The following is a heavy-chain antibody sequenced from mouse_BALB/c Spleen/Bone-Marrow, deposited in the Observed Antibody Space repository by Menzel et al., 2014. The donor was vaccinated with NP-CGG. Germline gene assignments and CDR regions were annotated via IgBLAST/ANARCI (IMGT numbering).Heavy chain of an antibody. CDR2: ISSGGSYT. CDR3: ARLTPDYAMDY. CDR1: GFTFSNYG. J-gene: IGHJ4*01. V-gene: IGHV5-6*01. D-gene: IGHD1-3*01. Sequence: LQQSGGDLVKPGGSLKLSCAASGFTFSNYGMSWVRQTPDKRLEWVATISSGGSYTYFPDSVKGRFTISRDNAKNTLYLQMNSLKSEDAAMYYCARLTPDYAMDYWGQGTSVTVSS.